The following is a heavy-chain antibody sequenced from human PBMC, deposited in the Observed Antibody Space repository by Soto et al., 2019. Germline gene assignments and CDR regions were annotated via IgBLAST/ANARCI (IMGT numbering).Heavy chain of an antibody. Sequence: ASVKVSCKVSGYTLTELSMHWVRQAPGKGLEWMGGFDPEDGETIYAQKFQGRVTMTEDTSTDTAYMELSSLRSEDTAVYYCATRLYCTNGVCYTWNWFDPWGQGTLVTVSS. D-gene: IGHD2-8*01. J-gene: IGHJ5*02. CDR2: FDPEDGET. CDR3: ATRLYCTNGVCYTWNWFDP. V-gene: IGHV1-24*01. CDR1: GYTLTELS.